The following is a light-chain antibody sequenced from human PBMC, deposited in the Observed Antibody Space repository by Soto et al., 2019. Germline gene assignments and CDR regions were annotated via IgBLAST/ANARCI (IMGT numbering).Light chain of an antibody. J-gene: IGKJ5*01. CDR2: DTS. CDR3: QQYSSSPSIT. Sequence: EFVLTQSPGTLSLSPGERATLSCRASQSLTNSFIAWYQQRPGQAPRLLIYDTSSRATGIPPRFSGSGSGTDFTLTISRLEPEDFAVYYCQQYSSSPSITFGQGTRLEI. V-gene: IGKV3-20*01. CDR1: QSLTNSF.